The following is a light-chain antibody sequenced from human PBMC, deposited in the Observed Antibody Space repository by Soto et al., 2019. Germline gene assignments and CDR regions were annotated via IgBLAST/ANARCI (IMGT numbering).Light chain of an antibody. J-gene: IGKJ1*01. Sequence: IQMTQSPSDISASVGDIVTITLLASQDISNFLVWFQQRPGKVPKRLMYSANRLESGVPSRFSGSGSGTEFTLTISSLQPQDFATYYCLQHKSYPRTFGQGTKVDIK. CDR3: LQHKSYPRT. CDR1: QDISNF. CDR2: SAN. V-gene: IGKV1-17*03.